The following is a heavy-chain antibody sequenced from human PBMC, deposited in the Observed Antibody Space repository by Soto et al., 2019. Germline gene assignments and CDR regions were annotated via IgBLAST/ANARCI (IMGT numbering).Heavy chain of an antibody. CDR3: VRKGYSSNDSGMFH. J-gene: IGHJ4*02. D-gene: IGHD1-20*01. CDR2: ISSSSSYI. Sequence: GGSLRLSCVASVFTFSAHSMNWVRQAPGKGLEWVSSISSSSSYIYYAESLKGRFTTSRDNAKNSLYLQMNSLRAEDTAVYYCVRKGYSSNDSGMFHWGQGTLVTVSS. CDR1: VFTFSAHS. V-gene: IGHV3-21*01.